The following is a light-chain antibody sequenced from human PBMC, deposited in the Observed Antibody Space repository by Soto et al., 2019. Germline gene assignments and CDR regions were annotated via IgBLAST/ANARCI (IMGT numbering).Light chain of an antibody. CDR3: QSYDRSLSGSV. CDR1: SSNNGAGYN. CDR2: GNS. Sequence: QSVLTQPPSVTGAPGHRVTISCTGSSSNNGAGYNVHWYQQLPGTAPKLLIYGNSNRPSGVPDRVSGSKSGTSASLAITGLQAEHEADYNCQSYDRSLSGSVFGTGTKLTVL. V-gene: IGLV1-40*01. J-gene: IGLJ1*01.